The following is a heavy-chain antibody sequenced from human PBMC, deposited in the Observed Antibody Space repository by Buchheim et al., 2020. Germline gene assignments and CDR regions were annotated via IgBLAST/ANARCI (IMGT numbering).Heavy chain of an antibody. D-gene: IGHD3-22*01. CDR2: IYHSGTT. V-gene: IGHV4-4*02. Sequence: QVQLQESGPGLVKPSGTLSLTCAVSGDSIISTNWWNWVRQPPGKGLEWIGEIYHSGTTYYNPSLRSRVTISVDKSKNQFSLILNSVTAADTAVYYRARGELGSSGYYFDSWGQGTL. CDR3: ARGELGSSGYYFDS. CDR1: GDSIISTNW. J-gene: IGHJ4*02.